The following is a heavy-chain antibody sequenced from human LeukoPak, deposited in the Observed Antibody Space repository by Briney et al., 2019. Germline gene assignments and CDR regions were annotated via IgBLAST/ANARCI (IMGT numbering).Heavy chain of an antibody. J-gene: IGHJ6*03. CDR2: IIPIFGTA. D-gene: IGHD3-3*01. CDR3: ARGGSFWSGSIYYYMDV. CDR1: GGTFSSYA. Sequence: SVKVSCKASGGTFSSYAISWVRQAPGQGLEWMGGIIPIFGTANYAQKFQGRVTITTDESTSTAYMELSSLRSEDTAVYYCARGGSFWSGSIYYYMDVWGKGTTVTVSS. V-gene: IGHV1-69*05.